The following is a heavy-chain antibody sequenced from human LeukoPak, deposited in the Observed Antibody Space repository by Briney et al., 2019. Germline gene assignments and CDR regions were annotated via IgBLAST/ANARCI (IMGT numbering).Heavy chain of an antibody. J-gene: IGHJ4*02. CDR1: GLTFSSYS. CDR2: ISSSTI. V-gene: IGHV3-48*02. CDR3: ARSSSGWYPY. D-gene: IGHD6-19*01. Sequence: PGGSLRLSCAASGLTFSSYSMNWVRQAPGKGLEWVSYISSSTIYYADSVKGRFTISRDNAKNSLYLQMNSLRDEDTAVYYCARSSSGWYPYWGQGTLVTVSS.